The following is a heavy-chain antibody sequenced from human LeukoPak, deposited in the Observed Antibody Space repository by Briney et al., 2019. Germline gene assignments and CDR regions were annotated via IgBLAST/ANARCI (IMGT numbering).Heavy chain of an antibody. J-gene: IGHJ3*02. CDR2: IYSGGST. Sequence: GSLRLSCAASGFTVSSNFMNWVRQAPGKGLEWVSVIYSGGSTYYADFVKGRFIISRDNSKNTLYLQMNSLRAEDTAVYYCARTVAGFVTPGAFDIWGQGTMVIVSS. D-gene: IGHD6-19*01. CDR1: GFTVSSNF. V-gene: IGHV3-66*01. CDR3: ARTVAGFVTPGAFDI.